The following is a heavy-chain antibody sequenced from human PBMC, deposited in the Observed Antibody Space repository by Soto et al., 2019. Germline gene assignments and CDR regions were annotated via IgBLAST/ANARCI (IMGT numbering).Heavy chain of an antibody. CDR1: GFTFSDYY. J-gene: IGHJ5*02. CDR3: ARDEDYYDSSGYYLDP. D-gene: IGHD3-22*01. V-gene: IGHV3-11*01. Sequence: PGGSLRLSCAASGFTFSDYYMSWIRQAPGKGLEWVSYISSSGSTIYYADSVKGRFTISRDNAKNSLYLQMNSLRAEDTAVYYCARDEDYYDSSGYYLDPWGQGTLVTVSS. CDR2: ISSSGSTI.